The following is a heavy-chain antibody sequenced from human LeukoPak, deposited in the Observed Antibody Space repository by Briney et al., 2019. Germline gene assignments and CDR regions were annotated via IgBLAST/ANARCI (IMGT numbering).Heavy chain of an antibody. J-gene: IGHJ4*02. CDR1: GGSISSSNW. D-gene: IGHD3-22*01. V-gene: IGHV4-4*02. Sequence: PSETLSLTCAVSGGSISSSNWWSWVRQPPGKGLEWIGEIYHSGSTNYNPSLKSRVTISVDKSKNQFSLKLSSVTAADTAVYYCARNRYYYDSSGYYDYWGQGTLVTVSS. CDR2: IYHSGST. CDR3: ARNRYYYDSSGYYDY.